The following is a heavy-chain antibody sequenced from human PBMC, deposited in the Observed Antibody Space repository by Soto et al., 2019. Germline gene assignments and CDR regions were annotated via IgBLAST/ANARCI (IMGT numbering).Heavy chain of an antibody. J-gene: IGHJ6*02. V-gene: IGHV5-10-1*01. Sequence: EFMKTCTKCSGYSITNYEISWVRQIPGKGLEWLGRVDPTDSYSNYSPSFQGHVTISADKSISTAYLQWSSLKASDTAMYYSARDSYYTSGNYFTYYTDARDVWGHGTTVTVSS. CDR2: VDPTDSYS. CDR1: GYSITNYE. D-gene: IGHD3-10*01. CDR3: ARDSYYTSGNYFTYYTDARDV.